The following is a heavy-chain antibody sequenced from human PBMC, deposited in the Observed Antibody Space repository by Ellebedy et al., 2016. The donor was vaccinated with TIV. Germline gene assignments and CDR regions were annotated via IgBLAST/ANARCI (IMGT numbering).Heavy chain of an antibody. CDR2: INPNSGGT. J-gene: IGHJ6*02. CDR3: ARPYYGDFDVYYYYGMDV. Sequence: ASVKVSCKASGYTFTGYYMHWVRQAPGQGLEWMGWINPNSGGTNYAQKFQGRVTMTRDTSISTAYMELSRLRSDDTAVYYCARPYYGDFDVYYYYGMDVWGQGTTVTVSS. D-gene: IGHD4-17*01. V-gene: IGHV1-2*02. CDR1: GYTFTGYY.